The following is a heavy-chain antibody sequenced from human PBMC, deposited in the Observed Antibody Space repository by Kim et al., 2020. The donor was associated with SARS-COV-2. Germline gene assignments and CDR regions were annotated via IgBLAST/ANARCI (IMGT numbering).Heavy chain of an antibody. CDR1: GGSISSGGYY. J-gene: IGHJ2*01. V-gene: IGHV4-31*03. CDR2: IYYSGST. D-gene: IGHD3-22*01. CDR3: ARARITMIVVVRYFDL. Sequence: SETLSLTCTVSGGSISSGGYYWSWIRQHPGKGLEWIGYIYYSGSTYYNPSLKSRVTISVDTSKNQFSLKLSSVTAADTAVYYCARARITMIVVVRYFDLWGRGTLVTVSS.